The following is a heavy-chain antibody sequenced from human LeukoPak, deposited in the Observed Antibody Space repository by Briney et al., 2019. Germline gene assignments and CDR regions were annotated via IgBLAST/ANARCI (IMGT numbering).Heavy chain of an antibody. CDR3: ARHERRRDWFDP. V-gene: IGHV5-10-1*01. CDR1: GYSFTSYW. D-gene: IGHD6-25*01. CDR2: IDPSDSYT. J-gene: IGHJ5*02. Sequence: GESLKISCQGSGYSFTSYWISWVRQMPGKGLEWMGRIDPSDSYTNYSPSFQGHVTISADKSISTAYLQWSSLKASDTAMYYCARHERRRDWFDPWGQGTLVTVSS.